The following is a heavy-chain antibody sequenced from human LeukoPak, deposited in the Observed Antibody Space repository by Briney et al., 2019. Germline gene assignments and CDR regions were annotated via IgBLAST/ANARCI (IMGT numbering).Heavy chain of an antibody. J-gene: IGHJ4*02. Sequence: PGRSLRLSCAASGFTFSSYEMNWVRQAPGKGLEWVSYISSSGSTIYYADSVKGRFTISRDNAKNSLYLQMNSLRAEDTAVYYCARSGVGTMVRGVILWGQGTLVTVSS. CDR2: ISSSGSTI. V-gene: IGHV3-48*03. D-gene: IGHD3-10*01. CDR1: GFTFSSYE. CDR3: ARSGVGTMVRGVIL.